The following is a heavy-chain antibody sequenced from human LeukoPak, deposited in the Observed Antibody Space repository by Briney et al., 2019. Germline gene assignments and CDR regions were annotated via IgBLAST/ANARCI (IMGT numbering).Heavy chain of an antibody. Sequence: ASVKVSCKASGYTFTSYGISWVRQAPGQGLEWMGWMNPNSGNTGYAQKFQGRVTMTRNTSISTAYMELSSLRSEDTAVYYCARALPAYYDFWSGWGTADHYYYYGMDVWGQGTTVTVSS. CDR3: ARALPAYYDFWSGWGTADHYYYYGMDV. CDR1: GYTFTSYG. V-gene: IGHV1-8*02. CDR2: MNPNSGNT. J-gene: IGHJ6*02. D-gene: IGHD3-3*01.